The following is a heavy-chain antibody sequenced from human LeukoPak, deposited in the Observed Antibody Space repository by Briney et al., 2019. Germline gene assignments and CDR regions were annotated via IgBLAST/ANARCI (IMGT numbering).Heavy chain of an antibody. D-gene: IGHD2-2*01. J-gene: IGHJ5*02. CDR3: ARCAVPAAKIGRGNWFDP. V-gene: IGHV1-2*02. CDR1: GDTFTGYY. Sequence: ASAKVSCKASGDTFTGYYMHWVRQAPGQGLEWMGWINPNSGGTNYAQKFQGRVTMTRDTSISTAYMELSRLRSDDTAVYYCARCAVPAAKIGRGNWFDPWGQGTLVTVSS. CDR2: INPNSGGT.